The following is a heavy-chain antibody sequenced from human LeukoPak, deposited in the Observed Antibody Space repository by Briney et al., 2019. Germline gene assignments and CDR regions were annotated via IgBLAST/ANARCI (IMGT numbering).Heavy chain of an antibody. D-gene: IGHD3-3*01. CDR3: ARASYYDPPRAYFYYMDV. V-gene: IGHV4-4*09. J-gene: IGHJ6*03. CDR1: GGSISSYY. Sequence: PSETLSLTCTVSGGSISSYYWSWIRQPPGKGLEWIGYIYTSGSTNYNPSLKGRVTISVDTSKNQFSLKVSSVTAADTAVYYCARASYYDPPRAYFYYMDVWGQGTTVTVSS. CDR2: IYTSGST.